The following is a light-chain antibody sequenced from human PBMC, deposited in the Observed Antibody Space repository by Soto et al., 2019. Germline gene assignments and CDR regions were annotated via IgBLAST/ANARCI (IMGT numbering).Light chain of an antibody. J-gene: IGKJ5*01. Sequence: EDVLTQSPGTLSLSTGARATLSCRAGQSVSSSYLAWYQQRRGQAPRLLIYGASSRATGIPDRFSGIVYGTELTLTISNLQSEDCSVYDGQQYHSWPITFGQGTRLEIK. CDR1: QSVSSSY. V-gene: IGKV3-20*01. CDR2: GAS. CDR3: QQYHSWPIT.